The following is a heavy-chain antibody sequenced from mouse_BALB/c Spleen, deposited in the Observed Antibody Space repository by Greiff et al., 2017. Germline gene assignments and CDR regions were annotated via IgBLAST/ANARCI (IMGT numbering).Heavy chain of an antibody. CDR1: GYSITSGYS. V-gene: IGHV3-1*02. CDR3: ASVITTSTIAMDY. J-gene: IGHJ4*01. CDR2: IHYSGST. D-gene: IGHD1-2*01. Sequence: EVQVVESGPDLVKPSQSLSLTCTVTGYSITSGYSWHWIRQFPGNKLEWMGYIHYSGSTNYNPSLKSRIPITRDTSKNPFYLQLNSVTTEDTAIYYCASVITTSTIAMDYWGQGTSVTVSS.